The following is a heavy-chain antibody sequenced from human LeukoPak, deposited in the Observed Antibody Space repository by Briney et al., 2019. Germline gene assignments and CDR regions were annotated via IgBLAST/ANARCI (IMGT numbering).Heavy chain of an antibody. Sequence: ASVRVSCKASGYSSTGYYIHWVRQAPGQGLEWMGWVNPNSGGTNYAHKFQGRVTMTTDTSISTAYMDLSRLRSDDTAMYYCARGDLWVGYDYWGQGTLVTVSS. J-gene: IGHJ4*02. CDR2: VNPNSGGT. CDR3: ARGDLWVGYDY. D-gene: IGHD1-26*01. V-gene: IGHV1-2*02. CDR1: GYSSTGYY.